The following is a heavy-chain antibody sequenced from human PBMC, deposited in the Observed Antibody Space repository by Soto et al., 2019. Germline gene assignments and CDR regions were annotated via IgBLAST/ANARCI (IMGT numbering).Heavy chain of an antibody. D-gene: IGHD5-12*01. Sequence: ASVKVSCKASGYTFTNYYMHWVRQAPGQGLEWMGIINPSGGSTSYAQKFQGRVTMTRDTSTSTVYMELSSLRSEDTAVYYCAREHPPRMVATIWRGDYYYGMDVWGQGTTVTVSS. CDR3: AREHPPRMVATIWRGDYYYGMDV. CDR1: GYTFTNYY. J-gene: IGHJ6*02. CDR2: INPSGGST. V-gene: IGHV1-46*01.